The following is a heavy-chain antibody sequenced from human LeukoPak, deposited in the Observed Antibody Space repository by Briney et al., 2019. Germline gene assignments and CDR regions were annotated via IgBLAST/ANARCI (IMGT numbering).Heavy chain of an antibody. CDR1: GFTFSSYS. CDR3: ARDGGGYSYGYYFDY. J-gene: IGHJ4*02. Sequence: PGGSLRLSCAASGFTFSSYSMNWVRQAPGKGLEWVSSISSSSSYIYYADSVKGRFTISRDNAKNSLYLQMNSLRAEDTAVYYCARDGGGYSYGYYFDYWGQGTLVTVSS. D-gene: IGHD5-18*01. V-gene: IGHV3-21*01. CDR2: ISSSSSYI.